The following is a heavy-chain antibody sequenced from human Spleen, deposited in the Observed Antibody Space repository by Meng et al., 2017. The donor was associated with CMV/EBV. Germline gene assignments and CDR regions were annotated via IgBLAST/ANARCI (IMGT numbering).Heavy chain of an antibody. CDR1: EFTFSSQW. Sequence: SWLVSEFTFSSQWMTWVRQAPGKGLEWLANINPDATVRKYLDSVKGRFTISRDNSKNSVYLQMNSLRADDTAVYYCARDPHFGALDHWGQGTLVTVSS. CDR3: ARDPHFGALDH. D-gene: IGHD3-10*01. CDR2: INPDATVR. J-gene: IGHJ4*02. V-gene: IGHV3-7*01.